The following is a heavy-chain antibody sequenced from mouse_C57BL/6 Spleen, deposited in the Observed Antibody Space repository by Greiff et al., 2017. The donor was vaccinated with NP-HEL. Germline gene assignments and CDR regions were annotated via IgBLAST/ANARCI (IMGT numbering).Heavy chain of an antibody. D-gene: IGHD4-1*01. CDR3: ARGSAGTCFDY. J-gene: IGHJ2*01. CDR2: INPSSGYN. Sequence: QVQLQQSGAALAKPGASVKLSCKASGYTFTSDWMHWVKQRPGQGLEWIGYINPSSGYNKYNQKFKDKATLTADKSSSTAYMQLSSLTYEDSAVYYCARGSAGTCFDYWGQGTTLTVSS. CDR1: GYTFTSDW. V-gene: IGHV1-7*01.